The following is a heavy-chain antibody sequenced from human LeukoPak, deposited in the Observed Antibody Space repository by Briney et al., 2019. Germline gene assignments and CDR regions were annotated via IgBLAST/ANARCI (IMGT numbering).Heavy chain of an antibody. Sequence: PSETLSLTCTASGGSISDYYWSWIRQPPGKGLEWIGYIHYNGNTNYNPSLKSRVTISVDTSKNQFSLRLTSVAAEATAVFYCAREGRQDYVYFDYWGQGSLVTVSS. CDR3: AREGRQDYVYFDY. CDR2: IHYNGNT. D-gene: IGHD4-17*01. V-gene: IGHV4-59*01. J-gene: IGHJ4*02. CDR1: GGSISDYY.